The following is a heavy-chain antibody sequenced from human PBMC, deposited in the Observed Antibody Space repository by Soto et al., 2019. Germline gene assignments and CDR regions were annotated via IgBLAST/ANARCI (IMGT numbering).Heavy chain of an antibody. V-gene: IGHV5-51*01. CDR2: IHPGDSDT. D-gene: IGHD2-2*01. Sequence: GESLKISCQGSGYSFTNYWVGWVRQIPGRGLEWMGIIHPGDSDTRYSPFFQGQVTISADKSISTAYLQWSSLKASDTAMYYCARHNRYCSTSFAGWIYTWGQGNLVTVSS. CDR3: ARHNRYCSTSFAGWIYT. J-gene: IGHJ5*01. CDR1: GYSFTNYW.